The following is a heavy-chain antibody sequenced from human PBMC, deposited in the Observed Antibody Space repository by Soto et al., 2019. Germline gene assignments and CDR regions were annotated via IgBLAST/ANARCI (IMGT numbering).Heavy chain of an antibody. Sequence: SGTVSCKASGYTFTGYYMHWVRQAPGQGLEWTGRINPNSGGTNYAQKFQGWVTMPRHTSISTAYMLLSRLRSDDTAVYYCARSRSFGYSSSYYFDYWGQGTLVTVSS. CDR2: INPNSGGT. J-gene: IGHJ4*02. D-gene: IGHD6-13*01. CDR1: GYTFTGYY. V-gene: IGHV1-2*04. CDR3: ARSRSFGYSSSYYFDY.